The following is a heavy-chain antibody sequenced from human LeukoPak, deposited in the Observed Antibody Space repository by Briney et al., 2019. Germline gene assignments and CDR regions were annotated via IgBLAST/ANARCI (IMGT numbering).Heavy chain of an antibody. Sequence: SETLSLTCTVSGYSISSGYYWGWIRQPPGKGLEWIGRIYTSGSTNYNPSLKSRVTMSVDTSKNQFSLKLSSVTAADTAVYYCARNPDEGWFDPWGQGTLVTVSS. CDR3: ARNPDEGWFDP. V-gene: IGHV4-38-2*02. J-gene: IGHJ5*02. CDR2: IYTSGST. CDR1: GYSISSGYY. D-gene: IGHD1-14*01.